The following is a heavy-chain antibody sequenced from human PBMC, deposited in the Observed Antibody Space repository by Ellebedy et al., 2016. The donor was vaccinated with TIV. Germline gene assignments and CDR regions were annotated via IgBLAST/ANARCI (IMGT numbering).Heavy chain of an antibody. CDR1: AGSVSSGGYS. Sequence: SETLSLTXTFPAGSVSSGGYSWSWIRQPPGKGLEWIGYIYYSGSTNYNPSLKSRVTISVDTSKNQFSLKLRSVTAADTAVYYCARHGRIAAGQNWFDPWGQGTLVTVSS. CDR3: ARHGRIAAGQNWFDP. J-gene: IGHJ5*02. D-gene: IGHD6-25*01. CDR2: IYYSGST. V-gene: IGHV4-61*08.